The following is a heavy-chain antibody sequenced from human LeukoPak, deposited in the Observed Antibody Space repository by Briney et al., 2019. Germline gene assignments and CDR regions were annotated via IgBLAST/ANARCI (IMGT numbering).Heavy chain of an antibody. CDR3: AREWAVAGRETDY. CDR1: GGSISSNSYN. CDR2: IYYSGST. D-gene: IGHD6-19*01. V-gene: IGHV4-39*07. Sequence: SETLSLTCTVSGGSISSNSYNWGWIRQPPGKGLEWIGSIYYSGSTYYNPSLKSRVTISVDTSKNQFSLKLSSVTAADTAVYYCAREWAVAGRETDYWGQGTLVTVSS. J-gene: IGHJ4*02.